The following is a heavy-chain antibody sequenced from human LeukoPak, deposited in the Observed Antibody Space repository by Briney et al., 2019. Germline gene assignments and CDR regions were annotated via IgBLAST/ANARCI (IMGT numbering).Heavy chain of an antibody. CDR1: GLSFDDLG. V-gene: IGHV3-20*04. CDR2: INWHGAST. CDR3: ARAVCPTIKFCDSSYFMDV. D-gene: IGHD6-6*01. J-gene: IGHJ6*03. Sequence: GGSLSLSCAASGLSFDDLGMTWVRQVPGKGLEWVAGINWHGASTGYADSVRGRFTISRDNAKNSLYLQMNSLRAEDTALYYCARAVCPTIKFCDSSYFMDVWGKGTTVNVS.